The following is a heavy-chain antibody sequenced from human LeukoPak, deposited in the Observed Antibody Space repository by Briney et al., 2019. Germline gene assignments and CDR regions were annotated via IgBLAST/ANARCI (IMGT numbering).Heavy chain of an antibody. J-gene: IGHJ3*02. CDR1: GGSISSGGYY. CDR2: IYHSGST. D-gene: IGHD1-26*01. V-gene: IGHV4-30-2*01. CDR3: ARHSGSYHDAFDI. Sequence: NPSQTLSLTCTVSGGSISSGGYYWSWIRQPPGKGLEWIGYIYHSGSTYYNPSLKSRATISVDRSKNQFSLKLSSVTAADTAVYYCARHSGSYHDAFDIWGQGTMVTVSS.